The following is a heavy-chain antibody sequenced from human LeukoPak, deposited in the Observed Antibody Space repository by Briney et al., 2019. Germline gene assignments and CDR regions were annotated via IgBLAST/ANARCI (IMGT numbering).Heavy chain of an antibody. CDR2: IDPSDSYT. D-gene: IGHD5-18*01. CDR3: ARGGGDTATVPHSFDY. Sequence: GESLKISCKGSGYSFTSYWISWVRQMPGKGLEWMGRIDPSDSYTNYSPSFQGHVTISADKSISTAYLQWSSLKASDTAMYYCARGGGDTATVPHSFDYWGQGTLVTVSS. CDR1: GYSFTSYW. V-gene: IGHV5-10-1*01. J-gene: IGHJ4*02.